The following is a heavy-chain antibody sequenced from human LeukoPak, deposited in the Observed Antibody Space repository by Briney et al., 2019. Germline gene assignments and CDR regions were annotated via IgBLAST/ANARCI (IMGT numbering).Heavy chain of an antibody. CDR1: GFTFSSYA. D-gene: IGHD3-22*01. J-gene: IGHJ4*02. CDR2: ISYDGSNK. Sequence: GGSLRLSCAASGFTFSSYAMHWVRQAPGKGLEWVAVISYDGSNKYYADSVRSRFTISRDNSKNTLYLQMNGLRAEDTAVYYCARGDSSGYYFDYWGQGTLVTVSS. CDR3: ARGDSSGYYFDY. V-gene: IGHV3-30-3*01.